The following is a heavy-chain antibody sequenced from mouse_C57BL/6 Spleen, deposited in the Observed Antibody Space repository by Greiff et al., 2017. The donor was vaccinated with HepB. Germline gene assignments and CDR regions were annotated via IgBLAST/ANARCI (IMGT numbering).Heavy chain of an antibody. CDR1: GYSFTDYN. V-gene: IGHV1-39*01. Sequence: VHVKQSGPELVKPGASVKISCKASGYSFTDYNMNWVKQSNGKSLEWIGVINPNYGTTSYNQKFKGKATLTVDQSSSTAYMQLNSLTSEDSAVYYCARFRTGTYAMDYWGQGTSVTVSS. CDR2: INPNYGTT. CDR3: ARFRTGTYAMDY. D-gene: IGHD4-1*01. J-gene: IGHJ4*01.